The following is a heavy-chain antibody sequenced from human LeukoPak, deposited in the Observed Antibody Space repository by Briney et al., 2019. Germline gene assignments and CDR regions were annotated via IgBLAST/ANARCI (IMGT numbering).Heavy chain of an antibody. CDR1: GYTFTSYG. CDR3: ARWAGRLISSSWLDH. CDR2: INAYNGNT. Sequence: GASVKVSCKASGYTFTSYGISWVRQAPGQGLEWMGWINAYNGNTNYAQMLQGRVTMTTDTSTSTAFMELRSLRSDDTAVYYCARWAGRLISSSWLDHWGQETLVTVSS. D-gene: IGHD6-13*01. J-gene: IGHJ5*02. V-gene: IGHV1-18*01.